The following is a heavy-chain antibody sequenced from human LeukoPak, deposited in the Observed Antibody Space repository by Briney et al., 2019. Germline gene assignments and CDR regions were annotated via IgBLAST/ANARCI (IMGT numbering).Heavy chain of an antibody. CDR3: ARVLRSSTLPPVSSEFDP. Sequence: ASVKVSCKASGYTFTSYGISWVRQAPGQGLEWMGWISAYNGNTNYAQKLQGRVTMTTDTSTSTAYMELRSLRSDDTAVYYCARVLRSSTLPPVSSEFDPWGQGTLVTVSS. D-gene: IGHD5-12*01. J-gene: IGHJ5*02. CDR1: GYTFTSYG. CDR2: ISAYNGNT. V-gene: IGHV1-18*01.